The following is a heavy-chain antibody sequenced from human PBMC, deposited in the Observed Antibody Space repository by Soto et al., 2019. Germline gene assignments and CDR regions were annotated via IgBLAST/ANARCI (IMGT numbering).Heavy chain of an antibody. D-gene: IGHD2-2*01. CDR3: ARVGYCSSTPCWPIGYFEY. CDR2: IFSSGST. J-gene: IGHJ4*02. CDR1: GDSISSFY. V-gene: IGHV4-59*01. Sequence: QVQLQESGPGLVKPSETLSLTCTVSGDSISSFYWTWIRQPPGKGLEWVGYIFSSGSTNYNPSLKSRFTISVDTSENQFSLKLTSVTAADTAVYYCARVGYCSSTPCWPIGYFEYWGQGTLVTVSS.